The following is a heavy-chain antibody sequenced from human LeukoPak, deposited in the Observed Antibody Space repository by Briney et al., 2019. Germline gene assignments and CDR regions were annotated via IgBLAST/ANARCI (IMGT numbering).Heavy chain of an antibody. CDR2: IYYSEST. CDR3: ARDRDYIPWFDP. V-gene: IGHV4-59*11. CDR1: GGSISSHY. D-gene: IGHD4-11*01. J-gene: IGHJ5*02. Sequence: SETLSLTCTVSGGSISSHYWSWIRQPPGKGLEWIGYIYYSESTYYNPSLKSRVTISVDTSKNQFSLKLSSVTAADTAVYYCARDRDYIPWFDPWGQGTLVTVSS.